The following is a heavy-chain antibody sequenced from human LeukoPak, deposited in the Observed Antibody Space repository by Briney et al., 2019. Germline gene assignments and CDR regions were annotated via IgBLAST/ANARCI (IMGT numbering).Heavy chain of an antibody. CDR1: GGSISSGGYS. V-gene: IGHV4-30-2*01. D-gene: IGHD3-10*01. Sequence: SQTLSLTCAVSGGSISSGGYSWSWIRQPPGKGLEWIGYIYHSGSTYYNPSLKSRVTISVDRSKNQFSLKLSSVTAADTAVYYCARGLQYYYGSGSYYPRLESYYGMDVWGQGTTVTVSS. CDR2: IYHSGST. CDR3: ARGLQYYYGSGSYYPRLESYYGMDV. J-gene: IGHJ6*02.